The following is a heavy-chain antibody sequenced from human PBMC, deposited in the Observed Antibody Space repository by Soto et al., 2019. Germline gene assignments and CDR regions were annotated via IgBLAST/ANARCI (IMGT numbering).Heavy chain of an antibody. V-gene: IGHV1-8*01. CDR1: GYTFTIYD. Sequence: ASVKVSCKASGYTFTIYDINWVRQATGQGLEWMGWMNPNSGNTGYAQKFQGRVTMTGNTSISTAYMELSSLRSEDTAVYYCARVRVLRYCSGGSCYRRWFDPWGQGTLVTVSS. J-gene: IGHJ5*02. CDR2: MNPNSGNT. CDR3: ARVRVLRYCSGGSCYRRWFDP. D-gene: IGHD2-15*01.